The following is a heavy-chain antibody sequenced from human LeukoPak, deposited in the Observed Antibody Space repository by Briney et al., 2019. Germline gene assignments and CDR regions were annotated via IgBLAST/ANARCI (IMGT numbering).Heavy chain of an antibody. D-gene: IGHD2-21*02. CDR1: GFTFSDRY. J-gene: IGHJ4*02. CDR3: ARDMTALDY. Sequence: GGSLRLSCVASGFTFSDRYMTWIRQAPGKGLEWVARISDDSTYTNYANSVKGRFSISRDNAKKSLYLQMDSLRAEDTAVYYCARDMTALDYWGPGTLVTVSS. CDR2: ISDDSTYT. V-gene: IGHV3-11*06.